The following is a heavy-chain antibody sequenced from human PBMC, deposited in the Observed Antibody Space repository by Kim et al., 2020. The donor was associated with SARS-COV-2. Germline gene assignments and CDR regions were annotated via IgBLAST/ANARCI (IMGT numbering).Heavy chain of an antibody. V-gene: IGHV3-23*01. D-gene: IGHD3-10*01. J-gene: IGHJ4*02. CDR1: GFTFSSYA. CDR2: ISGSGGST. Sequence: GGSLRLSCAASGFTFSSYAMSWVRQAPGKGLEWVSAISGSGGSTYYADSVKGRFTISRDNSKNTLYLQMNSLRAEDTAVYYCAKGGIGLGMVRGVIPLDYWVQGTLVTVSS. CDR3: AKGGIGLGMVRGVIPLDY.